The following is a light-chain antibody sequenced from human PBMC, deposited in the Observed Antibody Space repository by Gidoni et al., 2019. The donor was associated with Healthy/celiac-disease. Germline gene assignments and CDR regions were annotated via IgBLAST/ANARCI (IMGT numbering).Light chain of an antibody. Sequence: AIQLTQSPSSLSASVGDRVTITCRASQGISSALAWYQQKPGKAPKLLIYDSSSLESGVPSRFSASGSGTDFTLTISSLQPEDFATYYCQQFNNYPITFXQXTRLEIK. J-gene: IGKJ5*01. V-gene: IGKV1D-13*01. CDR1: QGISSA. CDR3: QQFNNYPIT. CDR2: DSS.